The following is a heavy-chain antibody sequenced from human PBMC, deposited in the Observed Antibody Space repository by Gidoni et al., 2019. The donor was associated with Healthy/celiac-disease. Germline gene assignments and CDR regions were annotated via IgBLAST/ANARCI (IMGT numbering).Heavy chain of an antibody. Sequence: EVQLVESGGGLVQPGGSLRLSCAASGFTFRSYDMHWVRQATGKGLEWVSASGTAGDTYYPGSVKGRFTISRENAKNSVYLQMNSLRAGDTAVYYCARVGPHDAFDIWGQGTMVTVSS. J-gene: IGHJ3*02. CDR3: ARVGPHDAFDI. V-gene: IGHV3-13*01. CDR2: SGTAGDT. CDR1: GFTFRSYD. D-gene: IGHD3-10*01.